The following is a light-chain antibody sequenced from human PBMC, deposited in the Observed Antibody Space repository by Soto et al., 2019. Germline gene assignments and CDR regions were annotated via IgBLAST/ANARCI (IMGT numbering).Light chain of an antibody. V-gene: IGKV1-17*03. Sequence: DIQMTQSPSAMSASVGDRVTITCRASQGISNYLAWFQQKPGKVPKRLIYGTFNLQSGVPSRFGGSGSGTEFTLTISSLQPEDFATYYCLQHFIYPWTFGQGTKVEI. CDR3: LQHFIYPWT. CDR1: QGISNY. J-gene: IGKJ1*01. CDR2: GTF.